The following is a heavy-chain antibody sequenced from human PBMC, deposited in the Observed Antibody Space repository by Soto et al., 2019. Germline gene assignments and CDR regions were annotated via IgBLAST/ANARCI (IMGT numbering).Heavy chain of an antibody. V-gene: IGHV1-69*13. CDR1: GGTFSSYA. CDR3: AREPYYYDSSGYRGWFDP. D-gene: IGHD3-22*01. J-gene: IGHJ5*02. Sequence: SVKVSCKASGGTFSSYAISWVRQAPGQGLEWMGGIIPIFGTANYAQKFQGRVTITADESTSTAYMELSSLGSEDTAVYYCAREPYYYDSSGYRGWFDPWGQGTLVTVSS. CDR2: IIPIFGTA.